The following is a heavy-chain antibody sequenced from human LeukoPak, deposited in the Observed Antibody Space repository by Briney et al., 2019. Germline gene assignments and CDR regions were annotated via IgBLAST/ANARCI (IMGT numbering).Heavy chain of an antibody. Sequence: QAGGSLRLSCAASGFSVSTDHMSWVRQAPGKGLEWVSAISGSGGSTYYADSVKGRFTISIDNSKNTLYLQMNSLRAEDTAVYYCAKDPGSSGYPAFVWGQGTLVTVSS. V-gene: IGHV3-23*01. CDR2: ISGSGGST. CDR3: AKDPGSSGYPAFV. CDR1: GFSVSTDH. J-gene: IGHJ4*02. D-gene: IGHD3-22*01.